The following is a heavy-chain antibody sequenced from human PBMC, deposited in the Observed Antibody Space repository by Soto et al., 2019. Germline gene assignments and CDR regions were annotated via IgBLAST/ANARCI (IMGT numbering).Heavy chain of an antibody. J-gene: IGHJ3*02. D-gene: IGHD4-17*01. CDR1: GFTFSSYS. CDR3: ARRGVTTGPFDI. Sequence: EVQLVESGGGLVKPGGSLRLSCAASGFTFSSYSMNWVRQAPWKGLEWVSSISSSSSYIYYADSVKGRFTISRDNAKNSLYLQMNSLRAEDTAVYYCARRGVTTGPFDIWGQGTMVTVSS. V-gene: IGHV3-21*01. CDR2: ISSSSSYI.